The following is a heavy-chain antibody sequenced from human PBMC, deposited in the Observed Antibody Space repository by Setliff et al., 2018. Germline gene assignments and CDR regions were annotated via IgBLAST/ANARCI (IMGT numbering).Heavy chain of an antibody. CDR3: ARGFDACGGGACYTGGPYYFDY. CDR2: INHSGST. Sequence: PSETLSLTCAVYGESFSGHYWSWIRQPPGKGLEWIGEINHSGSTNYNPSLKSRVTISVDTSKNQFSLKLSSVAAADTAVYYCARGFDACGGGACYTGGPYYFDYWGLGTLVTVSS. CDR1: GESFSGHY. J-gene: IGHJ4*02. V-gene: IGHV4-34*01. D-gene: IGHD2-21*02.